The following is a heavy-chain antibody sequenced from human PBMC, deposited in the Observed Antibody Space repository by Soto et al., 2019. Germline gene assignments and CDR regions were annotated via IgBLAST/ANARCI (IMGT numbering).Heavy chain of an antibody. Sequence: QVQLVQSGAEVKKPGSSVKVSCKASGGTFSSYTISWVRQAPGQGLEWMGRIIPILGIANYAQKFQGRVTITEDKSTSTAYMELSSLRSEDTDVYYCARENNSSRWYLDACDIWGQGTMVTVSS. CDR3: ARENNSSRWYLDACDI. CDR1: GGTFSSYT. CDR2: IIPILGIA. V-gene: IGHV1-69*08. D-gene: IGHD6-13*01. J-gene: IGHJ3*02.